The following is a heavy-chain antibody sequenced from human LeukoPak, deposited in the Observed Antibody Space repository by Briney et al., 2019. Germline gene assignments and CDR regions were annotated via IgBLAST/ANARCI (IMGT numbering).Heavy chain of an antibody. CDR3: ARAVAGTFDY. V-gene: IGHV4-39*01. Sequence: SETLSLTCTVSGGSISSSSYYWGWIRQPPGKGLEWIGSIYYSGSTYYNPSLKSRVTISVDTSKNQFSLKLSSVTAADTAVYYCARAVAGTFDYWGQGTLVTVSS. J-gene: IGHJ4*02. D-gene: IGHD6-19*01. CDR1: GGSISSSSYY. CDR2: IYYSGST.